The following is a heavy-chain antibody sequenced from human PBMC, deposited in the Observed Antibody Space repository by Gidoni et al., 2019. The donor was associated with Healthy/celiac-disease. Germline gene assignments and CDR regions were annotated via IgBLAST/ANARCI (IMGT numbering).Heavy chain of an antibody. CDR1: GGSISSGGYS. J-gene: IGHJ2*01. CDR2: IYHSGST. V-gene: IGHV4-30-2*01. D-gene: IGHD2-2*01. Sequence: QLQLQESGSGLVKPSQTLSLTCAVSGGSISSGGYSLSRIRQPPGTGLEWFGYIYHSGSTYYNPSIKSRVTISVDRSKNQFSLKLSSVTAADTAVYYCARGRDIVVVPAATIPASVGYFDLWGRGTLVTVSS. CDR3: ARGRDIVVVPAATIPASVGYFDL.